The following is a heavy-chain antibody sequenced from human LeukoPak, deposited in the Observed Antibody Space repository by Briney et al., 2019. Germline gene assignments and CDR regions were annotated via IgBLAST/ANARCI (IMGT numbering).Heavy chain of an antibody. D-gene: IGHD1-26*01. V-gene: IGHV3-74*01. CDR2: INNDGSST. Sequence: GGSLRLSCGASGFTFSSYWMHWVRQAPGKGLVWVSRINNDGSSTSYADSVQGRFTISRDNAKNTLYLQMNSLKTEDTAVYYCTRDPDIVGASFDYWGQGTLVTVSS. CDR3: TRDPDIVGASFDY. J-gene: IGHJ4*02. CDR1: GFTFSSYW.